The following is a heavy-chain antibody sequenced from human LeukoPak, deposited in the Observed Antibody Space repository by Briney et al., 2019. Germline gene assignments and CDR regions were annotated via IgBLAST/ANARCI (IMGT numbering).Heavy chain of an antibody. CDR3: ARVGGQSYYYGMDV. CDR1: GYTFTGYY. Sequence: RASVKVSCKASGYTFTGYYMHWVRQAPGQGLEWMGWINPNSGGTNYAQKFQGRVTMTRDTSISTAYMELSRLRSDDTAVYYCARVGGQSYYYGMDVWGQGTTVTVSS. CDR2: INPNSGGT. V-gene: IGHV1-2*02. D-gene: IGHD3-16*01. J-gene: IGHJ6*02.